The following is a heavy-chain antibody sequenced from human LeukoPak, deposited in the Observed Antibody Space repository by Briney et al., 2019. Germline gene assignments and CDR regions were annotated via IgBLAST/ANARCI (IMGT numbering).Heavy chain of an antibody. J-gene: IGHJ4*02. CDR1: GGSISSSSYY. Sequence: SETLSLTCTVSGGSISSSSYYWGWIRQPPGKGLEWIGSIYYSGSTYYNPSLKSRVTISVDTSKNQFSLRLSSVTAADTAVYYCARRDYLAYCGGDCSSEVPQRSVDYWGQGTLVTVSS. D-gene: IGHD2-21*02. CDR3: ARRDYLAYCGGDCSSEVPQRSVDY. CDR2: IYYSGST. V-gene: IGHV4-39*07.